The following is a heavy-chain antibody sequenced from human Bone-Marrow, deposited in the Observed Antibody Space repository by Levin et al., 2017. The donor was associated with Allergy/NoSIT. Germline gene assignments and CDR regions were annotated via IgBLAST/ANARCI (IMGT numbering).Heavy chain of an antibody. V-gene: IGHV3-48*04. Sequence: RPGGSLRLSCAASGFTFSSYSMSWVRQAPGRGLEWVSYISGSGSTIYYADSVKGRFTISRGSAFNSLYLQMNSLRAEDTAVYYCARVDTSGYYQYYFRYWGQGTLVTVSS. D-gene: IGHD3-22*01. CDR3: ARVDTSGYYQYYFRY. CDR1: GFTFSSYS. CDR2: ISGSGSTI. J-gene: IGHJ4*02.